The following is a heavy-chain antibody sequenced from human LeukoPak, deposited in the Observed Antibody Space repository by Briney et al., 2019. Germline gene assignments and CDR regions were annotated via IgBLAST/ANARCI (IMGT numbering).Heavy chain of an antibody. J-gene: IGHJ5*02. V-gene: IGHV3-11*01. CDR3: ARVLREWLLFGWFDP. D-gene: IGHD3-3*01. CDR2: ISSSGSTI. CDR1: GFTFSDYY. Sequence: GGSLRLSCAASGFTFSDYYMSWIRQAPGKGLEWISYISSSGSTIYYADSVKGRFTISRDNAKNSLYLQMNSLRAEDTAVYYCARVLREWLLFGWFDPWGQGTPVTVSS.